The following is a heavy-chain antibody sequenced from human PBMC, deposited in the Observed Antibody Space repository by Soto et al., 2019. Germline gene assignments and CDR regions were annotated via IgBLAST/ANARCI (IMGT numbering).Heavy chain of an antibody. V-gene: IGHV1-69*06. CDR1: GGTFSSYA. CDR3: ARDHDDFWSGPFDY. J-gene: IGHJ4*02. CDR2: IIPIFGTA. D-gene: IGHD3-3*01. Sequence: QVQLVQSGAEVKKPGSSVKVSCKASGGTFSSYAISWVRQAPGQGLEWMGGIIPIFGTANYAQKFQGRVTITADKSTSTDYMELSSLRSEDTAVYYCARDHDDFWSGPFDYWGQGTLVTVSS.